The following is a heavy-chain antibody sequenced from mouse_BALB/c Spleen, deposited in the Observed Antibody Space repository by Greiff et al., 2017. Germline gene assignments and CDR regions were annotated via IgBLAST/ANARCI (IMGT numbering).Heavy chain of an antibody. CDR1: GFTFTDYY. CDR2: IRNKANGYTT. D-gene: IGHD2-10*02. J-gene: IGHJ3*01. Sequence: EVQRVESGGGLVQPGGSLRLSCATSGFTFTDYYMSWVRQPPGKALEWLGFIRNKANGYTTEYSASVKGRFTISRDNSQSILYLQMNTLRAEDSATYYCARAYGNYEFAYWGQGTLVTVSA. V-gene: IGHV7-3*02. CDR3: ARAYGNYEFAY.